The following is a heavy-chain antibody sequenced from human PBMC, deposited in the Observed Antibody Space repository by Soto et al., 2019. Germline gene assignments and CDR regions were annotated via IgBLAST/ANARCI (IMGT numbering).Heavy chain of an antibody. CDR2: IIPILGIA. Sequence: QVQLVQSGAEVKKPGSSVKVSCKASGGTFSSYTISWVRQAPGQGLEWMGRIIPILGIANYAQKFQGRVTIXXDXSXXTAYMELSSLRSEDTAVYYCAREGQRGYSGYVTDYWGQGTLVTVSS. D-gene: IGHD5-12*01. V-gene: IGHV1-69*08. CDR3: AREGQRGYSGYVTDY. CDR1: GGTFSSYT. J-gene: IGHJ4*02.